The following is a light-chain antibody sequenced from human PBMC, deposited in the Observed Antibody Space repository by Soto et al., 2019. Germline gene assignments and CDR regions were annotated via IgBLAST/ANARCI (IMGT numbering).Light chain of an antibody. V-gene: IGKV4-1*01. CDR1: QSVLYTSNNKNE. CDR3: QQYYSSLT. J-gene: IGKJ2*01. CDR2: WAS. Sequence: DIVMTQSPESLAVSLGERATINCKSSQSVLYTSNNKNEMAWYQQKPGQPPKLLFYWASTRESGVPDRFSGSGSGTDFSLTISSLQPEDVAVYYCQQYYSSLTFGQGTNVDIK.